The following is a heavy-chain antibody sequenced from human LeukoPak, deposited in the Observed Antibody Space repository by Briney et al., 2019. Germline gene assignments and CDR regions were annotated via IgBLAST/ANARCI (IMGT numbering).Heavy chain of an antibody. Sequence: GGSLRLSCAVSGFTFSDYYMSWIRQAPGKGLEWVSYISSGSSTISHADSVKGRFTISRDNSKQTLYLQMNSLRAEDTAVYYCARSRGLFDSGSYFDLWGLGTLVTISS. V-gene: IGHV3-11*04. CDR3: ARSRGLFDSGSYFDL. J-gene: IGHJ4*02. CDR2: ISSGSSTI. D-gene: IGHD3-10*01. CDR1: GFTFSDYY.